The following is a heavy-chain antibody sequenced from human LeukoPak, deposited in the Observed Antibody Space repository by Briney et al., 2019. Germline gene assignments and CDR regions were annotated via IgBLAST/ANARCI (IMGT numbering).Heavy chain of an antibody. CDR2: IYHSGST. V-gene: IGHV4-4*02. CDR1: GGSISSSNW. CDR3: ARRSRWRRDFDY. Sequence: PSETLSLTCTVSGGSISSSNWWSWVRPPPGKGLEWIGEIYHSGSTNYNPSLKSRVTISVDTSKNQFSLKLSSVTAADTAVYYCARRSRWRRDFDYWGQGTLVTVSS. D-gene: IGHD1-1*01. J-gene: IGHJ4*02.